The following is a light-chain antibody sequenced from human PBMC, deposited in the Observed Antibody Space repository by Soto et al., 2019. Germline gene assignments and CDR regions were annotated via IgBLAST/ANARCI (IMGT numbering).Light chain of an antibody. V-gene: IGLV2-23*02. CDR3: CSYAGSSSYV. J-gene: IGLJ1*01. CDR1: SSDVGSYNL. CDR2: EVS. Sequence: QSALTQPASVSGSPGQSITISCTGTSSDVGSYNLVSWYQQHPGKAPKLMIYEVSKRPSGVSNRFSGSKSGNMASLTISGLQAEDEADYYCCSYAGSSSYVFGTWTKVTVL.